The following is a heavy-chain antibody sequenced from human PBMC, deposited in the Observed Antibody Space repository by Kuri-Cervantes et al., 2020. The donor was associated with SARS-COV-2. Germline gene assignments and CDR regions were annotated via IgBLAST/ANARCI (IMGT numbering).Heavy chain of an antibody. D-gene: IGHD2-2*01. Sequence: GESLRLSCLTSGFVFDFYEMNWVRQAPGKGLEWLAYISPTASTIYYADSVTGRFTISRDNAQNAVYLHKKGLRADDTAVYYCARVRAMDMWGQGTMVTVSS. CDR3: ARVRAMDM. J-gene: IGHJ3*02. CDR2: ISPTASTI. V-gene: IGHV3-48*03. CDR1: GFVFDFYE.